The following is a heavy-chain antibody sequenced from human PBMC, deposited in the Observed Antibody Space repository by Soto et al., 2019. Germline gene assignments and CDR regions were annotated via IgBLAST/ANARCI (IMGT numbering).Heavy chain of an antibody. CDR1: GGSISSGNYY. J-gene: IGHJ5*02. CDR2: IYYSGST. Sequence: QVQLQESGPGLVKPSQTLSLTCTVSGGSISSGNYYWIWIRQHPGKGLEWIGYIYYSGSTYYNPSIKSRVTISVDTSKKQFSMKLSSVTAADTAVYYCASTSYDSSGTAADPWGQGTLVTVSS. V-gene: IGHV4-31*03. CDR3: ASTSYDSSGTAADP. D-gene: IGHD3-22*01.